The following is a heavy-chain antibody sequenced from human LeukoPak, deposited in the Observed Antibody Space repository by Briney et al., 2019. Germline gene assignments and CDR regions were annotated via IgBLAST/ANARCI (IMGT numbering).Heavy chain of an antibody. CDR1: GFTFSSYS. CDR3: ANSVRDDDAFDI. D-gene: IGHD3-10*01. V-gene: IGHV3-48*01. CDR2: ISSSSSTI. J-gene: IGHJ3*02. Sequence: GGSLRLSCAASGFTFSSYSMNWVRQAPGKGLEWVSYISSSSSTIYYADSVKDRFTISRDNAKNSLYLQMNSLRAEDTAVYYCANSVRDDDAFDIWGQGTMVTVSS.